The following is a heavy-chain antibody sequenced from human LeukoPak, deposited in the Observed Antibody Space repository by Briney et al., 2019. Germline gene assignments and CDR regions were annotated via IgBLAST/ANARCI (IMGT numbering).Heavy chain of an antibody. D-gene: IGHD2-15*01. V-gene: IGHV3-33*01. J-gene: IGHJ4*02. CDR1: GFTFSNYG. CDR2: IWYDGSNK. Sequence: PGGSLRLSCAASGFTFSNYGMHWVRQAPGKGLEWVAIIWYDGSNKYYADSVKGLFTISRDNSKNTLYLQMNSLRAEDTAVYYCARDRGSSYFDYWGQGTLVTVSS. CDR3: ARDRGSSYFDY.